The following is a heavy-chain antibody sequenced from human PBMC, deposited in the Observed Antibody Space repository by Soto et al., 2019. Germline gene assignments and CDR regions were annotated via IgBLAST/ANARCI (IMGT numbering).Heavy chain of an antibody. CDR1: GYTFTSYD. CDR3: ARKTLYYYYMDV. CDR2: MNPNSGNT. V-gene: IGHV1-8*01. J-gene: IGHJ6*03. Sequence: QVQLVQSGAEVKKPGASVKVSCKASGYTFTSYDINWLRQATRQGLEWMGWMNPNSGNTGYAQKFQGRVTITRNTSISTAYMELSSLRSEDTAVYYCARKTLYYYYMDVWGKGTTVTVSS.